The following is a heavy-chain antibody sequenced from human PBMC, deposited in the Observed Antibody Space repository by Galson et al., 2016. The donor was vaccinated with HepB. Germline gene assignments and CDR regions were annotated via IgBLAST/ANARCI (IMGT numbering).Heavy chain of an antibody. CDR2: IKSKANSHAT. V-gene: IGHV3-73*01. J-gene: IGHJ4*02. D-gene: IGHD4-17*01. Sequence: SLRLSCAASGFTFSDFAIHWVRQASGKGLEWVGRIKSKANSHATAYAASVRGTFTISRDDSKNTAYLQMDSLKIEDTAVYWCAREGGTVRTHHVFGHWGQGALVTVSS. CDR3: AREGGTVRTHHVFGH. CDR1: GFTFSDFA.